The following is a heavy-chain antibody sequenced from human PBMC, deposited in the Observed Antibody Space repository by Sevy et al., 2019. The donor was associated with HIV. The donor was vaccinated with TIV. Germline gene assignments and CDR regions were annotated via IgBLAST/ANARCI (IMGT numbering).Heavy chain of an antibody. D-gene: IGHD3-9*01. J-gene: IGHJ6*02. V-gene: IGHV3-30*18. Sequence: GGSLRLSCAASGLTLSSCGMHWARQAPGKALEWVAVISYDGSNKYYAESVKGRFTISRDTSKNTLYLQMNSLRAEDTAVYYCAKDFTGFYGMDVWGQGTTVTVSS. CDR2: ISYDGSNK. CDR3: AKDFTGFYGMDV. CDR1: GLTLSSCG.